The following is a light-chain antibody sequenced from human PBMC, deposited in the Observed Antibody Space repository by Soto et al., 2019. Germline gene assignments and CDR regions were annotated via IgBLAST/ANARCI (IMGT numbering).Light chain of an antibody. Sequence: ETVLTQSPATLSLSPGENAILSCRASQSVSNYLAWYQQKPGQAPRLLIYDATQRATGTPARFSGGGSGTDLTISISSLEPEDFEVYDCQQYGSSQRTFGQGTRLEIK. J-gene: IGKJ5*01. CDR2: DAT. CDR1: QSVSNY. CDR3: QQYGSSQRT. V-gene: IGKV3-11*01.